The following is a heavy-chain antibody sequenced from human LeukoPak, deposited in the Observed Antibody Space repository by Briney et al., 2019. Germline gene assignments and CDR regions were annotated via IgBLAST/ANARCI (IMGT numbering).Heavy chain of an antibody. CDR2: MNPNSGNT. J-gene: IGHJ5*02. V-gene: IGHV1-8*01. CDR1: GYTFTSYD. Sequence: ASVKVSCKASGYTFTSYDINWVRQATGQGLKWMGWMNPNSGNTGYAQKFQGRVTMTRNTSISTAYMELSSLRSEDTAVYYCARGVTPTYYYGSGSHNWFDPWGQGTLVTVSS. D-gene: IGHD3-10*01. CDR3: ARGVTPTYYYGSGSHNWFDP.